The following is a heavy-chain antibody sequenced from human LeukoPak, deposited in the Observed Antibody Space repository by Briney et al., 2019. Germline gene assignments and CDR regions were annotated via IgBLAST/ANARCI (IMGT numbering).Heavy chain of an antibody. J-gene: IGHJ4*02. CDR3: AKRGDHCSGGGCYLDY. D-gene: IGHD6-19*01. V-gene: IGHV3-23*01. CDR2: ISSSGDNT. Sequence: GGSLRLSCAASRFSFSTYAMNWVRQAPGRGLEWVSTISSSGDNTFHADSVRGWFTISRDNSKSTLYLQMNSLRAEDTAVYFCAKRGDHCSGGGCYLDYWGQGTLVTVSS. CDR1: RFSFSTYA.